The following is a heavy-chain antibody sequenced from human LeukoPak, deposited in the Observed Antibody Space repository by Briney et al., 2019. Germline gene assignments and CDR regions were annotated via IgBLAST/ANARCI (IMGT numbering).Heavy chain of an antibody. D-gene: IGHD3-10*01. V-gene: IGHV3-21*01. J-gene: IGHJ4*02. CDR3: ARVVGSSGSLDY. Sequence: GGSLRLSCAASGFTFSSYTMNWVRQAPGKGLEWVSSISSSSGYIYYAESVKGRFTISRDNARNSLYLQMNSLRAEDTAVYYCARVVGSSGSLDYWGQGTLVTVTS. CDR1: GFTFSSYT. CDR2: ISSSSGYI.